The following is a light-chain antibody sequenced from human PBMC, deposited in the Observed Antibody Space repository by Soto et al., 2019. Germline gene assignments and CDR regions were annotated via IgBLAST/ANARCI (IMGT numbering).Light chain of an antibody. CDR2: LKNDGGH. V-gene: IGLV4-69*01. Sequence: QSVLTQSPSASASLGASVKLTCSLSSGHSSYAIAWLQQQPEKGPRYLMKLKNDGGHSKGDGIPDRFSGSSSGAERYLTISSLQSEDEADYYCQTWGTGIQVFGGGTKLTVL. CDR3: QTWGTGIQV. J-gene: IGLJ2*01. CDR1: SGHSSYA.